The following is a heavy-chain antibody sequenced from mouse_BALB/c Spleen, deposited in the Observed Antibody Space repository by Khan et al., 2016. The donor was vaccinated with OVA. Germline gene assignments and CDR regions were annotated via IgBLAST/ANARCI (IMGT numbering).Heavy chain of an antibody. J-gene: IGHJ2*01. Sequence: EVQLVESGGGLVQPGGSLKLSCAASGFTFSSYTMSWVRQTPETRLEWVASISSGGFTYYPDSVKGRFTISRDNARNILYLQMSSLRSEDTAMYFSTKGLFLYYLDYWGQGTTLTVSS. CDR1: GFTFSSYT. CDR2: ISSGGFT. CDR3: TKGLFLYYLDY. V-gene: IGHV5-6-5*01. D-gene: IGHD6-1*01.